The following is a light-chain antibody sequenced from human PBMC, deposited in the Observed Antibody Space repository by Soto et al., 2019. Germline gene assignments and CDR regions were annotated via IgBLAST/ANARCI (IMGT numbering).Light chain of an antibody. CDR3: QQYGSSPPYT. CDR2: GSS. V-gene: IGKV3-20*01. J-gene: IGKJ2*01. Sequence: EVVLTQSPGTLSLSPGERATLSCRASQSGSNNYVAWYQQKPGQAPTLLIFGSSDRATGIPDRFSGSGSGTDFTLTISRLEPEDFAVYYCQQYGSSPPYTFGQGTKLEIK. CDR1: QSGSNNY.